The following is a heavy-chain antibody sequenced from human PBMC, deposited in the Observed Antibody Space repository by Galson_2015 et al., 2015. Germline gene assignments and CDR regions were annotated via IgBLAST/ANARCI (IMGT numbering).Heavy chain of an antibody. CDR1: GFTFSSYS. J-gene: IGHJ5*02. Sequence: SLRLSCAASGFTFSSYSMNWVRQAPGKGLEWVSYISSSSTIYYPDSVKGRFTISRDNAKNSLYLQMNSLRDEDTAVYYCARGTDYDIRDWRDPWGQGTL. V-gene: IGHV3-48*02. D-gene: IGHD3-9*01. CDR3: ARGTDYDIRDWRDP. CDR2: ISSSSTI.